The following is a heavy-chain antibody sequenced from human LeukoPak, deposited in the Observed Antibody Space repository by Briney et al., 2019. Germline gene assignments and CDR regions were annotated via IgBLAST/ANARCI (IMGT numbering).Heavy chain of an antibody. V-gene: IGHV1-2*04. Sequence: ASVKVSCKASGYTFTGYYMHWVRQAPGQGLEWMGWINPSSGGTNYAQKFQGWVTMTRDTSISTAYMGLSRLRSDDTAVYYCARGSTRITIFGVVPQNAFDIWGQGTMVTVSS. CDR2: INPSSGGT. J-gene: IGHJ3*02. D-gene: IGHD3-3*01. CDR3: ARGSTRITIFGVVPQNAFDI. CDR1: GYTFTGYY.